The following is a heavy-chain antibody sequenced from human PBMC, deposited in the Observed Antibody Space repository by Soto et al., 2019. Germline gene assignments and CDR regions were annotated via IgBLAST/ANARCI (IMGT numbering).Heavy chain of an antibody. CDR2: MNPNSGNA. J-gene: IGHJ4*02. V-gene: IGHV1-8*01. D-gene: IGHD6-13*01. CDR1: GYTFTSYD. CDR3: ARRAAPASDS. Sequence: QVQLVQSGAEVKKPGASVKVSCKASGYTFTSYDINWVRQASGQGLEWMGWMNPNSGNADYAQQFQXXVXMXXDTSTSTAYMELSSLRFEDTAVYYCARRAAPASDSWGQGTLVTVSS.